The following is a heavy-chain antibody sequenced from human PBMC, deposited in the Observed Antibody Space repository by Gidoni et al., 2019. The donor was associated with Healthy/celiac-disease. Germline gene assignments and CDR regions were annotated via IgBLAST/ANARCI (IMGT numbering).Heavy chain of an antibody. V-gene: IGHV3-21*01. CDR3: ARFAHDYGVDY. Sequence: EVQLVESGGGLVKPGGSLRLSCAASGFTFSSYSMNWVRQAQGKGLEWVSSISSSSSYIYYADSVKGRFTISRDNAKNSLYLQMNSLRAEDTAVYYCARFAHDYGVDYWGQGTLVTVSS. CDR2: ISSSSSYI. J-gene: IGHJ4*02. D-gene: IGHD4-17*01. CDR1: GFTFSSYS.